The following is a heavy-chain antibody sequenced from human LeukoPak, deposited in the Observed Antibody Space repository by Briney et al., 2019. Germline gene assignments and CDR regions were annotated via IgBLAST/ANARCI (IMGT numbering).Heavy chain of an antibody. J-gene: IGHJ4*02. Sequence: QTGGSLRLSCAASGFTFSSYAMSWVRQAPGKGLEWVSAISGSGGSTYYADSVKGRFTISRDNSKNTLYLRMNSLRAEDTAVYYCAKPPPLYSGSFDYWGQGTLVTVSS. CDR3: AKPPPLYSGSFDY. CDR1: GFTFSSYA. D-gene: IGHD1-26*01. V-gene: IGHV3-23*01. CDR2: ISGSGGST.